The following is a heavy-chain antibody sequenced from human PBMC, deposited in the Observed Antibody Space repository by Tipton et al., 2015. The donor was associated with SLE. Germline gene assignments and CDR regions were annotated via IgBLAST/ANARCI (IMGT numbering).Heavy chain of an antibody. D-gene: IGHD3-16*01. CDR2: IYHSGST. CDR1: GGSISSYS. J-gene: IGHJ3*02. V-gene: IGHV4-59*01. CDR3: ARDMGDAFDI. Sequence: TLSLTCTVSGGSISSYSWSWIRQPPGKGLEWIGYIYHSGSTYYNPSLKSRVTISVDTSKNQFSLKLSSVTAADTAVYYCARDMGDAFDIWGQGTMVTVSS.